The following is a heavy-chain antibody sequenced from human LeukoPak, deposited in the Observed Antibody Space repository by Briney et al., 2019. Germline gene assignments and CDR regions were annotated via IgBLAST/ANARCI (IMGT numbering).Heavy chain of an antibody. CDR3: ARQDPTAAADTTGFFDY. CDR2: ISFDERA. V-gene: IGHV4-39*01. CDR1: GGSISRSRYC. Sequence: SETLSLTCTVSGGSISRSRYCWGWIRQAPGKGLEWNGRISFDERAHYNPSLNRRAAISVDMSKNRFSLKLTSVTAADAAMYFCARQDPTAAADTTGFFDYWGQGIVVTVSS. D-gene: IGHD6-25*01. J-gene: IGHJ4*02.